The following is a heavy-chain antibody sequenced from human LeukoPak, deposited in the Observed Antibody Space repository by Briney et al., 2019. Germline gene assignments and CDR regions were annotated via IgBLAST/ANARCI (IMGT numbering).Heavy chain of an antibody. CDR3: ARADIDVEWLSIDAFDI. CDR1: GGSFSGYY. D-gene: IGHD3-3*01. J-gene: IGHJ3*02. V-gene: IGHV4-34*01. Sequence: SETLSLTCAVYGGSFSGYYWSWIRQPPGKGLEWIGEINHSGSTNYNPSLKSRVTISVDTSKNQFSLKLSSVTAADTAVYYCARADIDVEWLSIDAFDIWGQGTMATVSS. CDR2: INHSGST.